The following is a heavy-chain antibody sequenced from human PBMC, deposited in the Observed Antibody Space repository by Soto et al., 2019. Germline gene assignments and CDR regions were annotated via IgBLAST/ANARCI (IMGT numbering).Heavy chain of an antibody. CDR1: GFTFSSYG. J-gene: IGHJ4*02. V-gene: IGHV3-33*01. CDR3: ARAWVAGYGRLEIDY. CDR2: IWYDGSNK. D-gene: IGHD5-18*01. Sequence: GGSLSLSCAASGFTFSSYGMHWVRQAPGKGLEWVAVIWYDGSNKYYADSVKGRFTISRYNSKNTLYLQRNSLRAEDTAVYYCARAWVAGYGRLEIDYWGQGTLVTVSS.